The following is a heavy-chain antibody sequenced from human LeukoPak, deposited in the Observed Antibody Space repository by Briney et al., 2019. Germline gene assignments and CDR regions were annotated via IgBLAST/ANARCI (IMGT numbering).Heavy chain of an antibody. CDR3: ARGRAFGYMDV. J-gene: IGHJ6*03. Sequence: GGSLRLSCAASGFTFSSYSMNWVRQAPGKGLEWVSSISSSSSYIYYADSVKGRFTISRDNAKNSLYLQMNSLRAEDTAVYYCARGRAFGYMDVWGKGTTVTVSS. CDR1: GFTFSSYS. CDR2: ISSSSSYI. V-gene: IGHV3-21*01. D-gene: IGHD3-3*02.